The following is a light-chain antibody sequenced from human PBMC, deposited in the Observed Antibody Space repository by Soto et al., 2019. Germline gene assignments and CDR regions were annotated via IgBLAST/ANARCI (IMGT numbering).Light chain of an antibody. V-gene: IGLV2-14*01. J-gene: IGLJ1*01. CDR3: SSYTSSSTLV. CDR1: SSDVGGYNY. CDR2: EVS. Sequence: QSARTQPASVSGSPGQSITISCTGTSSDVGGYNYVSWYQQHPGEAPKLMIYEVSNRPSGVSNRFSGSKSGNTASLTISGLQAEDEADYYCSSYTSSSTLVFGTGTKVTVL.